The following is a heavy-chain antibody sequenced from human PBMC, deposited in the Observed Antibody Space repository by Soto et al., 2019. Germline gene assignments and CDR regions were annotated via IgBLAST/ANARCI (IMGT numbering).Heavy chain of an antibody. CDR3: AREGYSYGPQHLGRYGMDV. V-gene: IGHV4-34*01. D-gene: IGHD5-18*01. J-gene: IGHJ6*02. CDR1: GGSFSGYY. Sequence: SETLSLTCAVYGGSFSGYYWSWIRQPPGKGLEWIGEINHSGSTNYNPSLKSRVTISVDTSKNQFSLKLSSVTAADTAVYYCAREGYSYGPQHLGRYGMDVWGQGTTVTVSS. CDR2: INHSGST.